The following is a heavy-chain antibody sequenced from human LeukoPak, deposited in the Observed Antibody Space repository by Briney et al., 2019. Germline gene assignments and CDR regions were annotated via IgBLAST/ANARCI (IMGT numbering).Heavy chain of an antibody. D-gene: IGHD1-26*01. CDR3: AKDRPPGGSPLMDY. V-gene: IGHV3-23*01. J-gene: IGHJ4*02. CDR1: GFTFSNYA. Sequence: GGSLRLSCAVSGFTFSNYAMSWVRQASGKGLEWVSVISDSGGYSFYADSVKGRFTISRDNSKNTVFLQMNSLRAEDTAVYYCAKDRPPGGSPLMDYWGQGTLVTVSS. CDR2: ISDSGGYS.